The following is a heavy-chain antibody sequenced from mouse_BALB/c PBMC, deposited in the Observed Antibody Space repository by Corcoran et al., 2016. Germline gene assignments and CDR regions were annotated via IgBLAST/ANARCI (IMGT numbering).Heavy chain of an antibody. V-gene: IGHV1S136*01. J-gene: IGHJ2*01. CDR1: GYTFTSYV. Sequence: VQLQQSGPELVKPGASVKMSCKASGYTFTSYVIHWVKQKPGQGLEWVGYFYPYNDNTKYNEKFKGKATLTSDKYSSKAYMELFSLTSEDSAVYYCAREVPGGNPLDYWGQGTTLTVSS. D-gene: IGHD2-1*01. CDR3: AREVPGGNPLDY. CDR2: FYPYNDNT.